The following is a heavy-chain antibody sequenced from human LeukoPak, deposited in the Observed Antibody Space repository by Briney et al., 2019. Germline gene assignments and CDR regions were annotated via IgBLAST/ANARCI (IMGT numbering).Heavy chain of an antibody. V-gene: IGHV3-11*06. CDR1: GFTVSDNY. J-gene: IGHJ4*02. CDR2: IRHSSSDI. Sequence: GGSLRLSCAASGFTVSDNYMTWVRQAPGKGLEWISFIRHSSSDIYYADSVKGRFTISRDNAKNSLYLQMNSLRAEDTAVYYCAREWFGELIWGQGTLVTVSS. D-gene: IGHD3-10*01. CDR3: AREWFGELI.